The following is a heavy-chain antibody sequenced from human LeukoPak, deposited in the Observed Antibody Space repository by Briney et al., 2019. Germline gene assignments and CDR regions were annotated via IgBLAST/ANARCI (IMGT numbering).Heavy chain of an antibody. D-gene: IGHD5-18*01. J-gene: IGHJ4*02. Sequence: GRSLRLSCAASGFTFSSYGMHWVRQAPGKGLEWVAVISYDGSNKYYADSVKGRFTISRDNSKNTLYLQMNSLRAEDTAVYYCAKDDRGYSYGTDYWGQGTLVTVSS. CDR2: ISYDGSNK. V-gene: IGHV3-30*18. CDR1: GFTFSSYG. CDR3: AKDDRGYSYGTDY.